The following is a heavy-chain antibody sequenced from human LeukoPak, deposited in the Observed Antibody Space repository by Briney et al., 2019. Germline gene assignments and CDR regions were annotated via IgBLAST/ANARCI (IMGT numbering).Heavy chain of an antibody. Sequence: GGSLRLSCAASGFTFSSYWMHWGRHAPGKGLVWVSRINTDGSSTSYADSVKGRFTISRDDAKNTLYLQMNSLRADDTAVYYCARVMGSTSVDYWGQGTLVTVSS. J-gene: IGHJ4*02. CDR1: GFTFSSYW. CDR3: ARVMGSTSVDY. CDR2: INTDGSST. V-gene: IGHV3-74*01. D-gene: IGHD2-2*01.